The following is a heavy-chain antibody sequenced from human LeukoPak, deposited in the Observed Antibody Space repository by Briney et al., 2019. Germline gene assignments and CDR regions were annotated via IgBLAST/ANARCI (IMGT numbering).Heavy chain of an antibody. J-gene: IGHJ4*02. CDR3: PKDSYHYDTKSFSPSDY. CDR2: ISGHGDSQ. D-gene: IGHD3-22*01. CDR1: GFTFSSYS. Sequence: GGFLRLSCAASGFTFSSYSMRWVRQAPAKGLDWVSSISGHGDSQQYADPVKRRFTTSRANSKNTLHLQKPSLRAEDTAVYYCPKDSYHYDTKSFSPSDYWGQGTLVTVSS. V-gene: IGHV3-23*01.